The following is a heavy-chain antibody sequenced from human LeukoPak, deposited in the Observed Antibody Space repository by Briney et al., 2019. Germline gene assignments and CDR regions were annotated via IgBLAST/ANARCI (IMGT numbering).Heavy chain of an antibody. V-gene: IGHV3-74*01. CDR2: SSTDGSRT. J-gene: IGHJ3*02. D-gene: IGHD5-18*01. CDR1: GFTSSSYW. CDR3: AREDTAMADAFDI. Sequence: QPGGSLRLSCAVSGFTSSSYWMHWVRQAPGEGLVWVSRSSTDGSRTSYADSVKGRFTISRDNAKNKLYLQMNSLRAEDTAVYYCAREDTAMADAFDIWGQGTMVTVPS.